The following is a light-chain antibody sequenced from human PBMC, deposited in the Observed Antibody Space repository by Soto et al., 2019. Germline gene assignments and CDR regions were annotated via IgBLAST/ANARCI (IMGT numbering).Light chain of an antibody. CDR2: EVS. Sequence: QFALTQPASVSGSPGQSITISCTGTSSDVGSYNLVSWYQQHPGKAPKLMIYEVSKRPSGVSNRFSGSKSGNTASLTISGLQAEDEADYYCCSYAGSPYVFGTGTKLTVL. CDR1: SSDVGSYNL. V-gene: IGLV2-23*02. CDR3: CSYAGSPYV. J-gene: IGLJ1*01.